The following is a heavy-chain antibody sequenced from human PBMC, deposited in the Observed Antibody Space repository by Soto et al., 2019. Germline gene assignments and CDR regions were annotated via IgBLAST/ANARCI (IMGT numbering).Heavy chain of an antibody. CDR3: ARAPSAPGDYLDY. Sequence: ASVKVSCKASGYTFTNYGISWVRQAPGQGLEWMGWFSAYNGNTDYAQKVQGRVTITTDTSTTTAYMELRSLRSDDTAVYYRARAPSAPGDYLDYWGQGTLVTVSS. J-gene: IGHJ4*02. CDR2: FSAYNGNT. V-gene: IGHV1-18*04. CDR1: GYTFTNYG.